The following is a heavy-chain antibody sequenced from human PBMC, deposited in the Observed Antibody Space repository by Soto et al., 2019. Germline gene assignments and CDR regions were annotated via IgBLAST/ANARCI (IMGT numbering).Heavy chain of an antibody. Sequence: QVQLVESGGGVVQPGRSLRLSCAASGFTFSSYGMHWVRQAPGKGLEWVAVIWYDGSNKYYADSVKGRFTISRDNSKTTLYLQMNSLRAEDTAVYYCARDTGYSYGYGDYWGQGTLVTVSS. D-gene: IGHD5-18*01. CDR1: GFTFSSYG. CDR2: IWYDGSNK. V-gene: IGHV3-33*01. CDR3: ARDTGYSYGYGDY. J-gene: IGHJ4*02.